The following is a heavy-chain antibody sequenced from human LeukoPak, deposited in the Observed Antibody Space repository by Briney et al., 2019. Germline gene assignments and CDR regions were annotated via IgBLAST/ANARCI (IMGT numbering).Heavy chain of an antibody. J-gene: IGHJ4*02. D-gene: IGHD5-12*01. V-gene: IGHV3-23*01. CDR3: AKRRYSGYDLEYFDY. CDR2: ISGSGGST. Sequence: GGSLRLSCAASGFTFSSYAMSWVRQAPGKGLEWVSAISGSGGSTYYADSVKGRFTISRDNSKNTLYLQMNSLRAEDTAVYYCAKRRYSGYDLEYFDYWGQGTLVTVSS. CDR1: GFTFSSYA.